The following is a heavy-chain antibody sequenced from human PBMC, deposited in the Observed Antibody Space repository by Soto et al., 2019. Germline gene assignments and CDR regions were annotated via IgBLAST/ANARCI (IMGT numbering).Heavy chain of an antibody. J-gene: IGHJ4*02. CDR1: GGSMSTYY. D-gene: IGHD3-10*01. CDR3: ARDQEYYY. V-gene: IGHV4-59*01. CDR2: IYYSGT. Sequence: PSETLSLTCTVSGGSMSTYYWNWIRQPPGKGLEWIGYIYYSGTIYNPSLKSRVTMSVDTSKNQFSLNLSSVTAADTAVYYCARDQEYYYWGQGTLVTVSS.